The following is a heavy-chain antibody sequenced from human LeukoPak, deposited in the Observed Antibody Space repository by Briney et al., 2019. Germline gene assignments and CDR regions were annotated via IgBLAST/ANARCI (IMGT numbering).Heavy chain of an antibody. J-gene: IGHJ4*02. CDR1: RGTFDSYG. D-gene: IGHD3-22*01. V-gene: IGHV1-69*05. CDR2: VMAIFGGV. Sequence: SVKVSCKAPRGTFDSYGISWARQAPGQGLEWMGGVMAIFGGVKYGQKFQGRATITTDASTSTAYMELRSLTSEDTGIYYCARGELGDRSGFSFFDYWGQGTLVTVSS. CDR3: ARGELGDRSGFSFFDY.